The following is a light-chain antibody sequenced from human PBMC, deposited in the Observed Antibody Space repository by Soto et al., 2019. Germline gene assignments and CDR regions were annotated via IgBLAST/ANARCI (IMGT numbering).Light chain of an antibody. CDR3: SSYTSSSTVV. CDR2: DVS. CDR1: SSDDGGYNY. Sequence: QSALTQPASVSGSPGQSITISCTGTSSDDGGYNYVSWYQQHPVKAPTLMIYDVSNRPSGVSNRFACSKSGNTASLTISGLQAEDEDDYYCSSYTSSSTVVFGGGTKLTVL. V-gene: IGLV2-14*01. J-gene: IGLJ2*01.